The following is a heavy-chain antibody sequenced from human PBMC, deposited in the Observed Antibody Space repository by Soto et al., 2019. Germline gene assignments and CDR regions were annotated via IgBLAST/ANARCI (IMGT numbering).Heavy chain of an antibody. D-gene: IGHD4-4*01. CDR2: IWYDGSNK. V-gene: IGHV3-33*01. J-gene: IGHJ6*02. Sequence: GGSLRLSCAASGFTFSSYGMHWVRQAPGKGLEWVAVIWYDGSNKYYADSVKGRFTISRDNSKNTLYLQMNSLRAEDTAVYYCARAPMTTVTGDYYYGMDVWGQGTTVTVSS. CDR3: ARAPMTTVTGDYYYGMDV. CDR1: GFTFSSYG.